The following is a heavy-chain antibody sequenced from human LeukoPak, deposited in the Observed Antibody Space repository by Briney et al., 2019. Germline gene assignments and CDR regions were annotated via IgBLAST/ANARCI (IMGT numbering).Heavy chain of an antibody. V-gene: IGHV4-39*01. CDR1: GVSISSSNSY. CDR3: ARQTGSGLFTLP. J-gene: IGHJ4*02. D-gene: IGHD3/OR15-3a*01. CDR2: IYYTGNT. Sequence: SETLSLTCTVSGVSISSSNSYWGWIRQPPGKGLEWIGSIYYTGNTYYNASLKSRVPISIDTSKNQISLRLTSVTATDTAMYYCARQTGSGLFTLPGGRGTLVTISS.